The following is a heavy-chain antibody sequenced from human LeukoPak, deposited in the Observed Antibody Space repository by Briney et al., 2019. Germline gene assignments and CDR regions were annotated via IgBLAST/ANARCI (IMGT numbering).Heavy chain of an antibody. Sequence: SETLSLTCSVSGGSISSYYWSWIRQPPGKGLEWIGYIYFSGSTNYNPSLKSRVTISVDTSKNQFSLQLSSVAAADTAVYYCARDLCGGGSYCLYYGVDVWGQGTTVTVSS. V-gene: IGHV4-59*01. J-gene: IGHJ6*02. D-gene: IGHD1-26*01. CDR3: ARDLCGGGSYCLYYGVDV. CDR2: IYFSGST. CDR1: GGSISSYY.